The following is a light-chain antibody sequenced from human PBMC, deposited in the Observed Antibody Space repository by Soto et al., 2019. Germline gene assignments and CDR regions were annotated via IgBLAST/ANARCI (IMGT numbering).Light chain of an antibody. V-gene: IGLV1-44*01. Sequence: QSVLTQPPSVSGTPGQRITISCSGSNSNVGSNTVNWYQQLPGAAPKLVMYTDNQRRSRVADRFSGSKSGTAASLAISGLLSEDEAEYYCAAWDDGLRAVGFGGGAQLTVL. CDR3: AAWDDGLRAVG. CDR1: NSNVGSNT. J-gene: IGLJ2*01. CDR2: TDN.